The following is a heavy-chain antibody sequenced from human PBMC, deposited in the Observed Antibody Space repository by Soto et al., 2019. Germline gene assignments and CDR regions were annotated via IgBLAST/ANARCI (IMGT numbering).Heavy chain of an antibody. CDR1: VFTFSSYA. CDR3: AKGYSGYGVFDY. V-gene: IGHV3-23*01. D-gene: IGHD5-12*01. Sequence: PWWSLRLSCSASVFTFSSYAMSWFRQAPGKGLEWVSAISGSGGSTYYADSVKGRFTISRDNSKNTLYLQMNSLRAEDTAVYYCAKGYSGYGVFDYWGQGTLVTVSS. CDR2: ISGSGGST. J-gene: IGHJ4*02.